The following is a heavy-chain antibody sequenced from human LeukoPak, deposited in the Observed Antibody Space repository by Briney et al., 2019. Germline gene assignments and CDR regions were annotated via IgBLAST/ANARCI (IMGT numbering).Heavy chain of an antibody. V-gene: IGHV3-66*01. CDR3: ARDRGRRVGATTYYFDY. J-gene: IGHJ4*02. D-gene: IGHD1-26*01. Sequence: GGSLRLSCAASGFTVSSNYMSWVRQAPGKGLEWVSVIYSGGSTYYADSVKGRFTISRDNSKNTLYLQMNSLRAEDTAVYYCARDRGRRVGATTYYFDYWGQGTLVTVSS. CDR1: GFTVSSNY. CDR2: IYSGGST.